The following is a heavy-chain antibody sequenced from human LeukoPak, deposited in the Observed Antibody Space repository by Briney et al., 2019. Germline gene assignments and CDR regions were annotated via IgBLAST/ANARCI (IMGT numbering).Heavy chain of an antibody. CDR1: GGSFSGYY. CDR3: ARRMWYSSGWTYYYYYYMDV. CDR2: INHSGST. J-gene: IGHJ6*03. D-gene: IGHD6-19*01. Sequence: SETLSLTCAVYGGSFSGYYWSWIRQPPGKGLEWIGEINHSGSTNYNPSLKSRVTISVDTSKNQFSLKLSSVTAADTAVYYCARRMWYSSGWTYYYYYYMDVWGKGTTVTVSS. V-gene: IGHV4-34*01.